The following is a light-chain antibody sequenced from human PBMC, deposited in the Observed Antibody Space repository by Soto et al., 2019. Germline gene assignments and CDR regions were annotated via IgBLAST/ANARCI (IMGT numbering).Light chain of an antibody. CDR2: DAS. J-gene: IGKJ4*01. CDR1: QSVSSY. CDR3: QQRSNWPPLT. V-gene: IGKV3-11*01. Sequence: EIVLTQSPATLSLSPGERATLSCRASQSVSSYLAWYQQKPGQPTRLLIYDASNRGTGIPARFSGSGSWTDVILTISSREPDDVAVDYCQQRSNWPPLTFGGGTKVEIK.